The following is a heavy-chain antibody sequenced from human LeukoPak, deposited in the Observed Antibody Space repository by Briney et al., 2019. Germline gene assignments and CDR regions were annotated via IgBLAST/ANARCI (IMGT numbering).Heavy chain of an antibody. D-gene: IGHD5-18*01. CDR1: GFTFSSYW. CDR3: ARHRGYSYGYRDY. Sequence: PGGSLRLSCAASGFTFSSYWMSWVRQAPGKGLEWVANINQDGSEKYYVDSVKGRFTMSRDNAKNSLYLQMNGLRAEDTAVYYCARHRGYSYGYRDYWGQGTLVTVSS. J-gene: IGHJ4*02. V-gene: IGHV3-7*01. CDR2: INQDGSEK.